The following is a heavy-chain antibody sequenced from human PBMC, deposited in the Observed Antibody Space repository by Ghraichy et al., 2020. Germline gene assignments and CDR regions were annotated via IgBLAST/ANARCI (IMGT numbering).Heavy chain of an antibody. D-gene: IGHD1-1*01. Sequence: GGSLRLSCAASGFTFSSNYMSWVRQAPGKGLEWVSVIYSGGSTYYADAEKGRFTISSDNSKNTLYLQMKSLRAEDTAVYYCARDLGTTSPDDAFDIWGQGTMVTVSS. CDR1: GFTFSSNY. CDR3: ARDLGTTSPDDAFDI. J-gene: IGHJ3*02. V-gene: IGHV3-53*01. CDR2: IYSGGST.